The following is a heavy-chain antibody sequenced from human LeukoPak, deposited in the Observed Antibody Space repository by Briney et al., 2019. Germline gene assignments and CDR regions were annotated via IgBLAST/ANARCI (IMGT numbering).Heavy chain of an antibody. CDR2: FDPEDGET. D-gene: IGHD3-22*01. CDR3: ARVYYDSSGYLDY. Sequence: ASVTVSCTVSGYTLTELSMHWVRQAPGKGLEWMGGFDPEDGETIYAQKFQGRVTMTEDTSTDTAYMELSSLRSEDTAVYYCARVYYDSSGYLDYWGQGTLVTVSS. CDR1: GYTLTELS. V-gene: IGHV1-24*01. J-gene: IGHJ4*02.